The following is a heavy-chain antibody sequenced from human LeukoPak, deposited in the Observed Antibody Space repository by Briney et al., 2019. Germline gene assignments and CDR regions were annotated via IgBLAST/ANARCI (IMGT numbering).Heavy chain of an antibody. J-gene: IGHJ4*02. D-gene: IGHD3-10*01. Sequence: TGGSLRLSCAASGFSYSSYSMNWVRQAPGKGLEWVSYISSTSATIYYADSVKGRFTISRDNAKNSLYLQMNSLRAEDTAVYYCTWLGEFDYWGQGTLVTVSS. CDR2: ISSTSATI. CDR1: GFSYSSYS. V-gene: IGHV3-48*01. CDR3: TWLGEFDY.